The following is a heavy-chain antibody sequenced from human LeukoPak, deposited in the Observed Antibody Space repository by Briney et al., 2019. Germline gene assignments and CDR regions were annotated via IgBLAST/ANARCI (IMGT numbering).Heavy chain of an antibody. CDR3: ARGRGRQVGTRWHPDTHHDY. Sequence: SETLSLTCAVSGFSISNGYFWGWIRRPPGKGLEWIGTIHYPESTYYNPSLNSRLTISIDTSKNHFSLKLSSVTAADTALYYCARGRGRQVGTRWHPDTHHDYWGQGILVTVSS. CDR2: IHYPEST. CDR1: GFSISNGYF. J-gene: IGHJ4*02. V-gene: IGHV4-38-2*01. D-gene: IGHD6-13*01.